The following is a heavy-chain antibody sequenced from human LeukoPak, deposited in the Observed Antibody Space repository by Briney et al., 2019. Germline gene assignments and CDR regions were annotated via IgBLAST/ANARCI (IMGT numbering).Heavy chain of an antibody. Sequence: PSETLSLTCAVYGGSFSGYYWSWIRQPPGKGLEWIGEINHSGSTNYNPSLKSRVTISVDTSRNQFSLKLSSVTAADTAVYYCAREGANFDPWGQGTLVTVSS. CDR3: AREGANFDP. CDR1: GGSFSGYY. J-gene: IGHJ5*02. V-gene: IGHV4-34*01. CDR2: INHSGST. D-gene: IGHD1-26*01.